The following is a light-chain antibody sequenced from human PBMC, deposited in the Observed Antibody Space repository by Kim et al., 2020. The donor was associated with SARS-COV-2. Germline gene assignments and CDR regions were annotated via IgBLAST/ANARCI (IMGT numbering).Light chain of an antibody. J-gene: IGLJ1*01. Sequence: QSALTQPASVSGSPGQSITISCTGTSSDVGSYNLVSWYQQHPGKAPKLMIYEVSKRPSGVSNRFSGSRSDNTASLTISGLQAEDEADYYCCSYAGSSTCVFGTGTKVTVL. CDR1: SSDVGSYNL. CDR2: EVS. V-gene: IGLV2-23*02. CDR3: CSYAGSSTCV.